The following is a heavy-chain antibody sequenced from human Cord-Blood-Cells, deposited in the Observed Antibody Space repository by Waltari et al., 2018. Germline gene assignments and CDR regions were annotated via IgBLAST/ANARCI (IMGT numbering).Heavy chain of an antibody. CDR1: GGSISSSSYY. J-gene: IGHJ4*02. D-gene: IGHD2-2*01. CDR3: ATRKPYCSSTSCYPPMVDY. V-gene: IGHV4-39*07. Sequence: QLQLQESGPGLVKPSETLSLPCTVSGGSISSSSYYWGWIRQPPGKGLVWIGSIYYSGSTYYNPSLKSRVTISVDTSKNQFSLKLSSVTAADTAVYYCATRKPYCSSTSCYPPMVDYWGQGTLVTVSS. CDR2: IYYSGST.